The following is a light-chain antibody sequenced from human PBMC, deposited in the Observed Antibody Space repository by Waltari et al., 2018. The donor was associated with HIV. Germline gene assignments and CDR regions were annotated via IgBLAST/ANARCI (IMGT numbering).Light chain of an antibody. Sequence: SYELTQPFSVSVALGQTVRIPCVGSTIRTKAVHWYQQRPGQAPLLVIFNDRNRPSGIPERFSGSKSRNTATLTISGAQAGDEADYYCQVWHYSVVFGGGTKLTVL. V-gene: IGLV3-9*01. CDR3: QVWHYSVV. CDR2: NDR. J-gene: IGLJ3*02. CDR1: TIRTKA.